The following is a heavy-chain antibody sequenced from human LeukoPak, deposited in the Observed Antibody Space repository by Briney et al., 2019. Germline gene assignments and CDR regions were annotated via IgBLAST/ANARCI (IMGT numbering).Heavy chain of an antibody. CDR3: ARDGFRYSSSWRWFDP. CDR1: GGSFSGYY. Sequence: KTSETLSLTCAVYGGSFSGYYWSWIRQPPGKGLEWIGYIHYSGSTNYNPSLKSRVTISVDTSKNQFSLKLSSVTAADTAVYYCARDGFRYSSSWRWFDPWGQGTLVTVSS. CDR2: IHYSGST. J-gene: IGHJ5*02. D-gene: IGHD6-13*01. V-gene: IGHV4-59*01.